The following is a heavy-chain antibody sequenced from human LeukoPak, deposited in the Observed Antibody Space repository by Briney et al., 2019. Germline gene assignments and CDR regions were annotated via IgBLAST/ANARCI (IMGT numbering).Heavy chain of an antibody. V-gene: IGHV4-4*07. Sequence: SETLSLTCTVFGGSISRGSWIRQPAGKGLEWIGRIYASGSTNYNPSLKSRVTMSVDTSKNQFSLKLNSVTAADTAVYYCAKDGSSWPFFDSWGQGTLVAVSS. D-gene: IGHD6-13*01. J-gene: IGHJ4*02. CDR1: GGSISR. CDR3: AKDGSSWPFFDS. CDR2: IYASGST.